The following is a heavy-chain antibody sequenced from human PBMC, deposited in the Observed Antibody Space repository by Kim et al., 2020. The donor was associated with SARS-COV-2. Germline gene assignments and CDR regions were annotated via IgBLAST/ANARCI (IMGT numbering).Heavy chain of an antibody. D-gene: IGHD4-17*01. V-gene: IGHV6-1*01. CDR2: TYYRSKWYN. CDR1: GDSVSSNSAA. J-gene: IGHJ6*02. CDR3: AREVVTTNENYYYYYGMDV. Sequence: SQTLSLTCAISGDSVSSNSAAWNWIRQSPSRGLEWLGRTYYRSKWYNDYAVSVKSRITINPDTSKNQFSLQLNSVTPEDTAVYYCAREVVTTNENYYYYYGMDVWGQGTTVTVSS.